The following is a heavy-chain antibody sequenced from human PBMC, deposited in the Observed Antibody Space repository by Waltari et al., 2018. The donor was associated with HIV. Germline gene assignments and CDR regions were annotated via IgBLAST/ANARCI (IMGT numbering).Heavy chain of an antibody. J-gene: IGHJ4*02. CDR3: AKDILSSSGVDY. V-gene: IGHV3-23*01. CDR2: ISGSGGST. CDR1: GFSFSTSA. D-gene: IGHD6-19*01. Sequence: EVQLLESGGGLVQPGGSLRLACAGSGFSFSTSAMSWVRQAPGKGLEWVSVISGSGGSTKYADSVKGRFTISRDNPKNTLYLQMNSLRAEDTAVYYCAKDILSSSGVDYWGQGTLVTVSS.